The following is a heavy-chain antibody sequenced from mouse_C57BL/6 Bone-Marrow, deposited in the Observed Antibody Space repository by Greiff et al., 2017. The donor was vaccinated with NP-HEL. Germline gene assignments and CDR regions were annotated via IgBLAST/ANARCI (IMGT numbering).Heavy chain of an antibody. V-gene: IGHV1-19*01. Sequence: EVQLQQSGPVLVKPGASVKMSCKASGYTFTDYYMNWVKQSHGKSLEWIGVINPYNGGTSYNQKFKGKATLTVDKSSSTAYMELNSLTSQDSAVYYCARHPSITTVVAKYLNFDYWGQGTTLTVSS. CDR3: ARHPSITTVVAKYLNFDY. CDR1: GYTFTDYY. J-gene: IGHJ2*01. D-gene: IGHD1-1*01. CDR2: INPYNGGT.